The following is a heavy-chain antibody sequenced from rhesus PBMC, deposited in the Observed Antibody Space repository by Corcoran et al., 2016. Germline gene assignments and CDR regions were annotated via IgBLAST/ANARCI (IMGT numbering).Heavy chain of an antibody. D-gene: IGHD2-39*01. CDR2: IKRGGGST. Sequence: EVQLVETGGGLVQPGGSLKLSCAASGFTFSSYGMSWVRQAPGKGLEWVSAIKRGGGSTYYADSVKGRFTISRDNSKNTLSLQMNSLRAEDTAVYYCARMRVGFDYWGQGVLVTVSS. CDR3: ARMRVGFDY. V-gene: IGHV3S5*01. CDR1: GFTFSSYG. J-gene: IGHJ4*01.